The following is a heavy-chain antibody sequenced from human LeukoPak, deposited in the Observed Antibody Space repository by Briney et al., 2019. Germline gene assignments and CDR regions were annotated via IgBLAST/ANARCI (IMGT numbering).Heavy chain of an antibody. CDR2: IKSKTVGGTT. CDR1: GFTFSTYW. V-gene: IGHV3-15*01. Sequence: GGSLRLSCAASGFTFSTYWMHWVRQAPGKGLEWVGRIKSKTVGGTTDYAAPVKGRFTISRDDSKNTLYLQMNSLKTEDTAVYYCRYAFDIWGQGTMVTVSS. J-gene: IGHJ3*02. CDR3: RYAFDI.